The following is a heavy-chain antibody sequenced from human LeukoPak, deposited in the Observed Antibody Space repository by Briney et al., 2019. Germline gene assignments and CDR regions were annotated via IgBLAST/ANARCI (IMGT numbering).Heavy chain of an antibody. V-gene: IGHV4-59*12. CDR1: GGSISNYY. Sequence: SETLSLTCTVSGGSISNYYWSWIRQPPGKGLEWIGYIYYSGSTYYNPSLKSRVTISVDRSKNQFSLKLSSVTAADTAVYYCASGVVVPAARPFDYWGQGTLVTVSS. D-gene: IGHD2-2*01. CDR2: IYYSGST. CDR3: ASGVVVPAARPFDY. J-gene: IGHJ4*02.